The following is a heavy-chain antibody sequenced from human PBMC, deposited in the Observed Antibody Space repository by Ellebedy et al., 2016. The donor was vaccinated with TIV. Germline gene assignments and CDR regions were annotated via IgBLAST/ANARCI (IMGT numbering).Heavy chain of an antibody. V-gene: IGHV3-30*04. Sequence: PGGSLRLSCAASGFSFSTYAMHWVRQAPGKGLEWVAEISHDGSYENYVDSVKGRFTISRDNSKNTLYLQVNRLRAEDTAVYYCAGEDYYDTAGYFRYWGQGTLVTVSS. CDR2: ISHDGSYE. CDR3: AGEDYYDTAGYFRY. D-gene: IGHD3-22*01. J-gene: IGHJ4*02. CDR1: GFSFSTYA.